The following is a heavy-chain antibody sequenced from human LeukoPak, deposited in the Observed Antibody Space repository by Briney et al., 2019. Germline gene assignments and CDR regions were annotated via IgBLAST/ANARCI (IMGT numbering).Heavy chain of an antibody. CDR1: GGSISSGSYY. Sequence: SQTLSLTCTVSGGSISSGSYYWSWIRQPAGKGLEWIGRIYSSGSTNYNPSLKSRVTISVDTSKNQFSLKLSSVTAADTAVYYCARDRGFMVRGSRRGYDDYYYYMDVWGKGTTVTISS. J-gene: IGHJ6*03. D-gene: IGHD3-10*01. V-gene: IGHV4-61*02. CDR3: ARDRGFMVRGSRRGYDDYYYYMDV. CDR2: IYSSGST.